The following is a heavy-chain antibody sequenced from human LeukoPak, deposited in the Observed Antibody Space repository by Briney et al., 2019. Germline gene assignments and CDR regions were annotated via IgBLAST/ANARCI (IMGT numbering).Heavy chain of an antibody. J-gene: IGHJ4*02. Sequence: ASVKVSCKASGYTFTSYGISWVRQAPGQGLEWMGWISAYNDNTNYAQKLQGRVTMTTDTSTSTAYMELRSLRSDDTAVYYCARVETMVRGGTETRYWGQGTLVTVSS. CDR3: ARVETMVRGGTETRY. V-gene: IGHV1-18*01. CDR1: GYTFTSYG. D-gene: IGHD3-10*01. CDR2: ISAYNDNT.